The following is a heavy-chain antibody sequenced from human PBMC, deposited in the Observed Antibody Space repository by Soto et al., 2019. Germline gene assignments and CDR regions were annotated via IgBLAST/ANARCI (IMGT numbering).Heavy chain of an antibody. V-gene: IGHV4-34*01. CDR3: AREVGIEDWFDP. CDR1: GGSFSGYY. D-gene: IGHD3-22*01. Sequence: SETLSLTCAVYGGSFSGYYWSWIRQPPGKGLEWIGEINHSGSTNYNPSLKSRVTISVDTSKNQFSLKLSSVTAADTAVYYRAREVGIEDWFDPWGQGTLVTVSS. CDR2: INHSGST. J-gene: IGHJ5*02.